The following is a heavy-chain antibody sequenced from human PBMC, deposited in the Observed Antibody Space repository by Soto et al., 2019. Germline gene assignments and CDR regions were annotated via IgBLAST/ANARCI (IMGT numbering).Heavy chain of an antibody. CDR1: GGTFSSYA. J-gene: IGHJ6*02. V-gene: IGHV1-69*06. Sequence: QVQLVQSGAEVKKPGSSVKVSCKASGGTFSSYAISWVRQAPGQGLEWMGGIIPIFGTANYAQKFQGRVTITADKSPSTAYMELSSLRSEDTAVYYCARQPSRSSGGDYYYYGMDVWGQGTTVTVSS. CDR2: IIPIFGTA. D-gene: IGHD6-6*01. CDR3: ARQPSRSSGGDYYYYGMDV.